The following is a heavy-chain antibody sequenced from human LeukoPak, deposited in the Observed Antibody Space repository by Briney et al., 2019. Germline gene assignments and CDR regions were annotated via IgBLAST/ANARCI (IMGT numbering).Heavy chain of an antibody. V-gene: IGHV1-2*02. J-gene: IGHJ5*02. CDR3: ARYDSTVNWFDP. CDR1: GYTFTGYY. CDR2: INPNSGGT. Sequence: ASVKVSCKASGYTFTGYYIHWVRQAPGQGLEWMGWINPNSGGTNYAQRFQGRVTVTRDTSISTAYMELSRLRSDDTAFYYCARYDSTVNWFDPWGQGILVTVSS. D-gene: IGHD3-22*01.